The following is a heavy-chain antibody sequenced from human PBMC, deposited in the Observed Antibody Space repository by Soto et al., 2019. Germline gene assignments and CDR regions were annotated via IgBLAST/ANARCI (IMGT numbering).Heavy chain of an antibody. V-gene: IGHV1-69*01. Sequence: QVQLVQSGAEGKKPGSSVKVSCKASGGTFSSYAISWVRQAPGQGLEWMGGIIPIFGKANYAQKIQGIVTITADESTSTAYMELSSLRSEDTAVYYCARDKFPFAYDFWSGYPLDYWGQGTLVTVSS. J-gene: IGHJ4*02. CDR2: IIPIFGKA. CDR3: ARDKFPFAYDFWSGYPLDY. CDR1: GGTFSSYA. D-gene: IGHD3-3*01.